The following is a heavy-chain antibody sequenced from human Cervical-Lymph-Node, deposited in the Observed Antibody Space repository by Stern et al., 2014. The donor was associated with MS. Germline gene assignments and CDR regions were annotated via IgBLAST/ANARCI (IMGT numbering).Heavy chain of an antibody. J-gene: IGHJ3*02. Sequence: VQLEESGAEVKKPGSSVKVSCKASGGTFSNYAINWVRQAPGQGLEWMGGIIPMFGTANYEQKFQGRVTITADKSTSTAYMELSSLISEDTAVYYCAREMDGFDIWGQGTKVTVSS. CDR2: IIPMFGTA. V-gene: IGHV1-69*06. CDR3: AREMDGFDI. CDR1: GGTFSNYA.